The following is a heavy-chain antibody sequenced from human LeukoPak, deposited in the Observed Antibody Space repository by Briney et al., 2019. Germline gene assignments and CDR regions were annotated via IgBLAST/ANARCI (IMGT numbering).Heavy chain of an antibody. V-gene: IGHV3-74*01. Sequence: GGSLRLSCAASGYTFSAYWMHWVRQPPGKGLVWVSRINKDGSTVTYTDSVKGRFTISRDNAQNTLSLEMKSLRVDDTAVYYCVRGGPSGSGDYWGQGTLVTVSA. J-gene: IGHJ4*02. D-gene: IGHD3-10*01. CDR3: VRGGPSGSGDY. CDR2: INKDGSTV. CDR1: GYTFSAYW.